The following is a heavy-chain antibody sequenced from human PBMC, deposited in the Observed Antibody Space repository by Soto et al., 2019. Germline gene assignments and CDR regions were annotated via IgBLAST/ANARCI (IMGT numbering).Heavy chain of an antibody. CDR2: INHLETT. J-gene: IGHJ4*02. Sequence: QLQLHESGSGLVKPSQTLSLTCTVSGASITFGGYSWSWIRQTPGKGLEWIGYINHLETTFYNPSFESRLTLSIDRAKNQCSLKQHSMSAADRAVYFCARGGGSDSFDYWCQGILVTVSS. D-gene: IGHD1-26*01. CDR3: ARGGGSDSFDY. V-gene: IGHV4-30-2*01. CDR1: GASITFGGYS.